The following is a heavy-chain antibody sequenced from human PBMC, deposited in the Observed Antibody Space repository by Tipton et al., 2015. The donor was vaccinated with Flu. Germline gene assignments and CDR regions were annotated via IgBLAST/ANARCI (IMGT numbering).Heavy chain of an antibody. CDR2: IYTSGNT. D-gene: IGHD1-26*01. CDR3: ARYGTYDGSRYFQH. CDR1: GGSLSGYY. J-gene: IGHJ1*01. V-gene: IGHV4-4*07. Sequence: LRLSCNVSGGSLSGYYWSWIRQPAGKGLEWIGRIYTSGNTNYSPSLKSRVTMSVDTSKNQFSLKLSSMTAADTAVYYCARYGTYDGSRYFQHWGQGTLVTVSS.